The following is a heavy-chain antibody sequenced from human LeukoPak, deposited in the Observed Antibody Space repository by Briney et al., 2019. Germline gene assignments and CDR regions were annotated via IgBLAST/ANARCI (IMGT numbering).Heavy chain of an antibody. J-gene: IGHJ4*02. D-gene: IGHD3-9*01. CDR1: GYSFVLYG. V-gene: IGHV1-18*01. CDR3: ARSPHILTGENLDY. CDR2: ISTYNGNT. Sequence: GASVKVSCKASGYSFVLYGISWVRQAPGQGPEWMGWISTYNGNTKYAEKFQGRVTMTTDTPTSTAYMELRSLRSDDTAVYYCARSPHILTGENLDYWGQGTLVTVSS.